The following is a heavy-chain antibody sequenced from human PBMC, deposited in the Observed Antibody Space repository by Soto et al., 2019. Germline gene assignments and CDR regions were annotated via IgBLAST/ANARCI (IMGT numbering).Heavy chain of an antibody. CDR1: GFTFSSYE. V-gene: IGHV3-48*03. Sequence: PVGSLRLSCAASGFTFSSYEMNWVRQAPGKGLEWVSYISSSGSTIYYADSVKGRFTISRDNAKNSLYLQMNSLRAEDTAVYYCARSSGALQWLVRLLGVYYGMDVWGQGTTVTVSS. D-gene: IGHD6-19*01. CDR2: ISSSGSTI. CDR3: ARSSGALQWLVRLLGVYYGMDV. J-gene: IGHJ6*02.